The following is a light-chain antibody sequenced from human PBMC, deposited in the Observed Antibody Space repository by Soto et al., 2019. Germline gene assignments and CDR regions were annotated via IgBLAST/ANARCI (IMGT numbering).Light chain of an antibody. CDR2: DAS. CDR3: QQRSNWPLT. Sequence: EIVLTQSPATLSLSPGERATLSCRASQSVSSYLVWYQQKPGQAPRLLIYDASNRATGIPARFGGSGSGTDFTLTISSLEPEDFAVYYCQQRSNWPLTFGGGTKVGIK. V-gene: IGKV3-11*01. J-gene: IGKJ4*01. CDR1: QSVSSY.